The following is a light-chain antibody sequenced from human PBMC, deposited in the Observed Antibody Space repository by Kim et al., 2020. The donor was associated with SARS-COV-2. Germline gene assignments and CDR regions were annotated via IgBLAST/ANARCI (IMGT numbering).Light chain of an antibody. Sequence: DIQMTQSPSSLSASVGDRVTITCRASQGISKDLAWYQQKPGNAPKLLIFAASALQSGVPTRFSGSGSGTDFTLTISSLQPEDVATYYCQKYNCAPWTFGHATKLEI. CDR3: QKYNCAPWT. CDR1: QGISKD. CDR2: AAS. J-gene: IGKJ1*01. V-gene: IGKV1-27*01.